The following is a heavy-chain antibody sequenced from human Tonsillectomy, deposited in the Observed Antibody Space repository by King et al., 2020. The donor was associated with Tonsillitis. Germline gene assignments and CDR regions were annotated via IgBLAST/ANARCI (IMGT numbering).Heavy chain of an antibody. CDR1: GGSISSGNFY. CDR2: IYYIGST. J-gene: IGHJ3*02. D-gene: IGHD2-15*01. Sequence: QLQESGPGLVKPSQTLSLTCTVSGGSISSGNFYWSWIRQPPGKGLEWIGYIYYIGSTYYNPTLKSRVTMSVDTSKNQFSLNLSSLTAADTAVYYCARGYCSGGSCYSVDAFDIWGQGTMVTVSS. V-gene: IGHV4-30-4*01. CDR3: ARGYCSGGSCYSVDAFDI.